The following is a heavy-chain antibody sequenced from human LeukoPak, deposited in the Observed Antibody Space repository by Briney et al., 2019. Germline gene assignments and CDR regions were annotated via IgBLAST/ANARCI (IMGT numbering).Heavy chain of an antibody. J-gene: IGHJ4*02. Sequence: GESLKISCKGSGYSFTSYWIGWVRRMPGKGLEWMGIISPGDSDTRYSPSFQGQVTISADKSISPAYLQWSSLRASDTAMYYCARRPRFGSGSYLYYFDYWGQGTLVTVSS. D-gene: IGHD3-10*01. V-gene: IGHV5-51*01. CDR3: ARRPRFGSGSYLYYFDY. CDR2: ISPGDSDT. CDR1: GYSFTSYW.